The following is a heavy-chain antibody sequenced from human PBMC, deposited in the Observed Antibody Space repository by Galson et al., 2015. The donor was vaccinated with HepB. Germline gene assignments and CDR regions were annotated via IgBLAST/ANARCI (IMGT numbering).Heavy chain of an antibody. J-gene: IGHJ3*02. D-gene: IGHD3-10*01. CDR2: IIPIFGTA. CDR3: ASIGSGSHLDDAFDI. CDR1: GGIFSSYA. V-gene: IGHV1-69*13. Sequence: SVKVSCKASGGIFSSYAISWVRQAPGQGLEWMGGIIPIFGTANYAQKFQGRVTITADESTSTAYMELSSLRSEDTAVYYCASIGSGSHLDDAFDIWGQGTMVTVSS.